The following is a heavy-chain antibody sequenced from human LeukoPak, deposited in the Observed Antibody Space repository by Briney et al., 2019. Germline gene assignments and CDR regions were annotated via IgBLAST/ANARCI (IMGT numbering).Heavy chain of an antibody. Sequence: ASVKVSCKASGYTFTGYYMHWVRQAPGQGLEWMGWINPNSGGTNYAQKFQGRVTMTRNTSISTAYMELSRLRSDDTAVYYCASPGLSYSSSSGRGDYYYCMDVWGKGTTVTVSS. CDR3: ASPGLSYSSSSGRGDYYYCMDV. D-gene: IGHD6-6*01. CDR1: GYTFTGYY. J-gene: IGHJ6*03. CDR2: INPNSGGT. V-gene: IGHV1-2*02.